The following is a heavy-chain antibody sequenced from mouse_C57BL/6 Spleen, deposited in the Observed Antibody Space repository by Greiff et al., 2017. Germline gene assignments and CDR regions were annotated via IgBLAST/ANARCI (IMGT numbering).Heavy chain of an antibody. CDR3: ARQEIYYYGSSYGFAY. V-gene: IGHV5-9*01. CDR1: GFTFSSYT. D-gene: IGHD1-1*01. Sequence: EVQLVESGGGLVKPGGSLKLSCAASGFTFSSYTMSWVRQTPEKRLEWVATISGGGGNTYYPDSVKGRFTISRDNAKNTLYLQMSSLRSEDTALYYCARQEIYYYGSSYGFAYWGQGTLVTVSA. CDR2: ISGGGGNT. J-gene: IGHJ3*01.